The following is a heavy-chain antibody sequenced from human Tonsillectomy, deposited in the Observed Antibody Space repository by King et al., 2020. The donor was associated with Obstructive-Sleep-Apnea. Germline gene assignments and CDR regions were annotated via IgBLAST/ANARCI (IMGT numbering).Heavy chain of an antibody. D-gene: IGHD3-22*01. Sequence: QLVQSGGGVVQPGGSLRLSCAASGFTFSSYGMHWVRQAPGKGLEWVAFIRYDGSNKYYADSVKGRFTISRDNSKNTLYLQMNSLRAEDTAVYYCAMGVLEYYYDSSGYYDAFDIWGQGTMVTVSS. CDR2: IRYDGSNK. V-gene: IGHV3-30*02. CDR3: AMGVLEYYYDSSGYYDAFDI. CDR1: GFTFSSYG. J-gene: IGHJ3*02.